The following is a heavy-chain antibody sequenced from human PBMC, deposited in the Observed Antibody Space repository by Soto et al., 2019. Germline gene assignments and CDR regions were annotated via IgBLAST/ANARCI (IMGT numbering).Heavy chain of an antibody. V-gene: IGHV4-31*03. Sequence: QVQLQESGPGLVKPSQTLSLTCTISGGSIRGGDYYWSWIRQHPGEGLEWIGYIFYSGNSFYNPSLPSGVTISVETSKNQFSLQLTSVTAAATTIYYCARLSSLYYNSDYGGYYFDYWGQGTLVSVSS. J-gene: IGHJ4*02. D-gene: IGHD3-10*01. CDR2: IFYSGNS. CDR3: ARLSSLYYNSDYGGYYFDY. CDR1: GGSIRGGDYY.